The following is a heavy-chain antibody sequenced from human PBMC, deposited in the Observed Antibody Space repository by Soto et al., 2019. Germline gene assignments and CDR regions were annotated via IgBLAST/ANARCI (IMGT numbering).Heavy chain of an antibody. CDR1: GFMFSSYA. V-gene: IGHV3-23*01. J-gene: IGHJ5*01. Sequence: GGSLRLSCAASGFMFSSYAMSWVRQAPGKGLEWVSSISASGGTANLADSVEGRCTISRDNSKSTLYLQMNSLRAEDAAVYYCAKLTYPSDSTGYYYERVSGWIDSWGQGTLVTVSS. D-gene: IGHD3-22*01. CDR3: AKLTYPSDSTGYYYERVSGWIDS. CDR2: ISASGGTA.